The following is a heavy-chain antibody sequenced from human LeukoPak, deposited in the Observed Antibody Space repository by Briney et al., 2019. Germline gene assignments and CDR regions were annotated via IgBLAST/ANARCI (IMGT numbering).Heavy chain of an antibody. Sequence: GSLRLSCAASGFTFSSYSMNWVRQAPGKGLEWVSSISSSSSYIYYADSVKGRFTISRDNAKNPLYLQMNSLRAEDTAVYYCARDSYSSSWYGTGGYWGQGTLVTVSS. CDR2: ISSSSSYI. J-gene: IGHJ4*02. CDR1: GFTFSSYS. V-gene: IGHV3-21*01. CDR3: ARDSYSSSWYGTGGY. D-gene: IGHD6-13*01.